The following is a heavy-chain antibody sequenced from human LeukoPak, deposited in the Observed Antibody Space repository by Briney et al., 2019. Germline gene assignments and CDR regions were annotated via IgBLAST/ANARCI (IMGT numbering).Heavy chain of an antibody. CDR1: GFFFDDYG. CDR2: ISWQSRTR. V-gene: IGHV3-9*01. J-gene: IGHJ6*02. CDR3: VKGRDFWSGLDV. D-gene: IGHD3-3*01. Sequence: GGSLRLSCVVSGFFFDDYGMHWVRQVPGKGLEWVSGISWQSRTRKYADSVRGRFTISRDNAKNSLYLQMNSLKLEDTALYYCVKGRDFWSGLDVWGQGTMVTVS.